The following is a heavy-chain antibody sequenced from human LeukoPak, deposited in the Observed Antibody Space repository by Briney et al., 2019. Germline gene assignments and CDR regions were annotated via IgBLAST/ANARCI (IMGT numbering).Heavy chain of an antibody. D-gene: IGHD2-15*01. CDR1: GGSISSGSYY. V-gene: IGHV4-61*02. Sequence: PSETLSLTCTVSGGSISSGSYYWSWIRQPAGTGLEWIGRIYTSGSTNYNPSLKSRVTISVDTSKNQFSLKLSSVTAADTAVYYCASGSGYCSGGSCWTNYYYYMDVWGKGTTVTVSS. CDR2: IYTSGST. J-gene: IGHJ6*03. CDR3: ASGSGYCSGGSCWTNYYYYMDV.